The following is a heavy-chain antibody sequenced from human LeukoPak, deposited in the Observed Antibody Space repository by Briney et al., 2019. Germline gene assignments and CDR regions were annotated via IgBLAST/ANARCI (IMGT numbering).Heavy chain of an antibody. V-gene: IGHV3-21*01. CDR2: ISSSSSYI. Sequence: GSLRLSCAASGFTFSSYSMNWVRQAPGKGLEWVSSISSSSSYIYYADSVKGRFTISRDNAKNSLYLQMNSLRAEDTAVYYCARDDRITIFGVVIYAEYFQHWGQGTLVTVSS. J-gene: IGHJ1*01. CDR3: ARDDRITIFGVVIYAEYFQH. CDR1: GFTFSSYS. D-gene: IGHD3-3*01.